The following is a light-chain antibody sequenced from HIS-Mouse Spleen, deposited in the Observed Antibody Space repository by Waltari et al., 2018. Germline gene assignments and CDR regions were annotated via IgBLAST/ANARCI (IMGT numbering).Light chain of an antibody. CDR2: YAS. J-gene: IGKJ1*01. CDR3: QQYYSTPWT. CDR1: QGISSY. Sequence: AIRMTQSPFSLSASVGDRVTITCWASQGISSYLAWYQQKPAKATKLFIYYASSLQSGVSSRFSGSGSGTDYTLTISSLQPEDFATYGCQQYYSTPWTFGQGTKVEIK. V-gene: IGKV1D-43*01.